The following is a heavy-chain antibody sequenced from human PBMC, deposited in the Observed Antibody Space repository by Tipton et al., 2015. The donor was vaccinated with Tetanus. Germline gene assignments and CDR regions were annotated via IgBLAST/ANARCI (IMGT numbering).Heavy chain of an antibody. CDR1: GGTFSSYA. CDR2: ISAYNGNT. D-gene: IGHD3-10*01. J-gene: IGHJ5*01. V-gene: IGHV1-18*01. Sequence: QSGAEVKKPGSSVKVSCKASGGTFSSYAISWVRQAPGQGLEWMGWISAYNGNTNYAQKLQGRVTMTTDTSTSTAYMELRSLRSDDTAVYYCARVRVRGVITLGFNWFDSWGQGTLVTVSS. CDR3: ARVRVRGVITLGFNWFDS.